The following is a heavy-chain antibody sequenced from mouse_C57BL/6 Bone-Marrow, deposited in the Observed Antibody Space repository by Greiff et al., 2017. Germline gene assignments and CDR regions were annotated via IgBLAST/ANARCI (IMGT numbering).Heavy chain of an antibody. Sequence: VQLQQSVAELVRPGASVKLSCTASGFNIKNTYMHWVKQRPEQGLEWIGRIDPASGYTKYAPKFQGKVTITADTSTNTAYLHLSSLTSEDTAIYYCARTPPYYRNWYFDVWGTGTTVTVSS. J-gene: IGHJ1*03. CDR1: GFNIKNTY. V-gene: IGHV14-3*01. CDR3: ARTPPYYRNWYFDV. CDR2: IDPASGYT. D-gene: IGHD1-1*01.